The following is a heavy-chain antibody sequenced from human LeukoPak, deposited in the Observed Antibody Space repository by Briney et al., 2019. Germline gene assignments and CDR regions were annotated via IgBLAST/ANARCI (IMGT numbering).Heavy chain of an antibody. D-gene: IGHD6-19*01. J-gene: IGHJ3*02. CDR2: IYSGGST. V-gene: IGHV3-53*01. CDR3: ARDSSGFPDAFDI. Sequence: PGGSLRLSCAASGFTVSSNYMSWVRQAPGKGLEWVSVIYSGGSTYYADPVKGRFTISRDNSKNTLYLQMNSLRAEDTAVYYCARDSSGFPDAFDIWGQGTMVTVSS. CDR1: GFTVSSNY.